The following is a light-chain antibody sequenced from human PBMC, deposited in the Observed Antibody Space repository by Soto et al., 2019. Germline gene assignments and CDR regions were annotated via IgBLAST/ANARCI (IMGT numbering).Light chain of an antibody. J-gene: IGKJ4*01. Sequence: DIQMTQSPSSLSASVGDRVTITCRASQSISSYLNWYQQKPGKAPKLLIYAASSLQSGVPSRFSGSGSGTDSPLTITILQPEVFATYYCQQSYSTPLTFGGGTKVEIK. CDR1: QSISSY. V-gene: IGKV1-39*01. CDR3: QQSYSTPLT. CDR2: AAS.